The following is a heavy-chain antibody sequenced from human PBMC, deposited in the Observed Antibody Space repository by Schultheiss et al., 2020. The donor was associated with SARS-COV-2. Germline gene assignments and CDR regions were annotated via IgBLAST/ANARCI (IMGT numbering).Heavy chain of an antibody. V-gene: IGHV1-8*01. CDR3: ARGFPGDCTNGLCPPEDY. D-gene: IGHD2-8*01. CDR2: MNSNSGDT. CDR1: GYTFTSYD. Sequence: ASVKVSCKASGYTFTSYDINWVRQATGEGLEWMGWMNSNSGDTGFAQKFQGRVTVTSNTAISTDYMELGSLRSEDTAVYYCARGFPGDCTNGLCPPEDYWGQGTVVTVSS. J-gene: IGHJ4*02.